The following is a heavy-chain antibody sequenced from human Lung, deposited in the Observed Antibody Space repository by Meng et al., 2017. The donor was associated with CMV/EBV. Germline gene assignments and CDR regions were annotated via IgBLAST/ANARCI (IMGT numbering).Heavy chain of an antibody. CDR1: GFIFSNYG. Sequence: SCAASGFIFSNYGMHWVRQAPGKGLEWVAVIWYDGSNKYYVDSVKGRFTISRDNSKNTLYLQMNSLRAEDTAVYYCAKMMWRGSGRSSFYYGMDVWGQGNXVNGAS. V-gene: IGHV3-33*06. CDR3: AKMMWRGSGRSSFYYGMDV. D-gene: IGHD3-10*01. J-gene: IGHJ6*02. CDR2: IWYDGSNK.